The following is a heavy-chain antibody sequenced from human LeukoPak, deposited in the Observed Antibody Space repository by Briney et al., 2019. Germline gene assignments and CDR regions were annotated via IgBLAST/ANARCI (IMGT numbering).Heavy chain of an antibody. D-gene: IGHD7-27*01. J-gene: IGHJ6*03. CDR3: ARKTGETYYYYMDV. V-gene: IGHV3-74*01. CDR2: INSDGSST. Sequence: GGSLRLSCAASGFTFSSYWMHWVRQAPGKGLVWVSRINSDGSSTNYADSVKGRFTISRDNAKNSLYLQMNSLRAEDTAVYYCARKTGETYYYYMDVWGKGTTVTVSS. CDR1: GFTFSSYW.